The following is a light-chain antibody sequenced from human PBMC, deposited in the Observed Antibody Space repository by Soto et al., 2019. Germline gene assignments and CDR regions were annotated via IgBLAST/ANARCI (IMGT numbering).Light chain of an antibody. Sequence: IVMTQSPATLSVSPGERATLSRRASQSVSSNLAWYQQKPGQAPRLLIYGASTRATGIPARFSGSGSGTEFTLTISSLQSEDFAVYYCQQYNNWPQTFGQGTKV. J-gene: IGKJ1*01. V-gene: IGKV3-15*01. CDR2: GAS. CDR3: QQYNNWPQT. CDR1: QSVSSN.